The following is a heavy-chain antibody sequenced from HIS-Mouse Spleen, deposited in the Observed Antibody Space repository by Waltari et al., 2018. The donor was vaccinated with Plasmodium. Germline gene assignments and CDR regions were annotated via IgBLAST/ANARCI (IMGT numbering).Heavy chain of an antibody. CDR2: INPNRGGT. V-gene: IGHV1-2*02. Sequence: QVQLVQSGAEVKKPGASVKVSCKASGYTFTGYYMHWVRQAPGKGLEWMGWINPNRGGTNYAQKLQGRVTMTRDTSISTAYMELSRLRSDDTAVYYCARWGVDAFDIWGQGTMVTVSS. CDR3: ARWGVDAFDI. D-gene: IGHD3-16*01. J-gene: IGHJ3*02. CDR1: GYTFTGYY.